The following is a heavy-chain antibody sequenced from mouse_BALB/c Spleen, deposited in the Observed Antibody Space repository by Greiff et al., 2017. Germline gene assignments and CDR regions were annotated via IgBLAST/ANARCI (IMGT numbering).Heavy chain of an antibody. CDR2: ISSGGGNT. Sequence: EVHLVESGGGLVKPGGSLKLSCAASGFTFSSYTMSWVRQTPEKRLEWVATISSGGGNTYYPDSVKGRFTISRDNAKNNLYLQMSSLRSEDTALYYCARYTTVPPYYFDYWGQGTTLTVSS. CDR3: ARYTTVPPYYFDY. CDR1: GFTFSSYT. J-gene: IGHJ2*01. D-gene: IGHD1-1*01. V-gene: IGHV5-9*03.